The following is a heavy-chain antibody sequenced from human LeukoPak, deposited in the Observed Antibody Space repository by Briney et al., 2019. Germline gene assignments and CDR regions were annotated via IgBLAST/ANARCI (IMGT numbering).Heavy chain of an antibody. CDR3: SRDGLVGVNTAFDI. CDR1: GFTFDDYA. J-gene: IGHJ3*02. CDR2: ISWNSGSI. Sequence: GGSLRLSCAASGFTFDDYAMHWVRQAPGKGLEWVSGISWNSGSIGYADSVKGRFTISRDNAKNAVYLQMNSLRGEDTAVYYCSRDGLVGVNTAFDIWGQGTVVTVSS. V-gene: IGHV3-9*01. D-gene: IGHD1-26*01.